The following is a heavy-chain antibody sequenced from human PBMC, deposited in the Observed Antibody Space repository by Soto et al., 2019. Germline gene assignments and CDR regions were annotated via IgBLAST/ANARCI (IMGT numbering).Heavy chain of an antibody. CDR2: ISDGGST. Sequence: PSETLSLTCNVSGGSIYTYYWNWIRQSPGKGLEWIGYISDGGSTNYNPSLKSRVSISVDTSKNQFSLKLSSVTAADTAVYYCAGSRSYLTGRAFDIWGQGTMVTVSS. V-gene: IGHV4-59*12. D-gene: IGHD1-26*01. CDR1: GGSIYTYY. CDR3: AGSRSYLTGRAFDI. J-gene: IGHJ3*02.